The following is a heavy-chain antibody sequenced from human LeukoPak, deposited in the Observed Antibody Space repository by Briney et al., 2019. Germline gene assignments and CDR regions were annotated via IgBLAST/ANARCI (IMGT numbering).Heavy chain of an antibody. CDR1: GFAFSRYS. Sequence: GGSLRLSCAASGFAFSRYSMNWVRQAPGKGLEWVSSISYSGPHMFYADSVKGRFTISRDNAENSLFLQMNSLRAEDTAVYFCASNDYRDEGIDSWGQGTLVTVSS. J-gene: IGHJ4*02. V-gene: IGHV3-21*01. D-gene: IGHD4-17*01. CDR3: ASNDYRDEGIDS. CDR2: ISYSGPHM.